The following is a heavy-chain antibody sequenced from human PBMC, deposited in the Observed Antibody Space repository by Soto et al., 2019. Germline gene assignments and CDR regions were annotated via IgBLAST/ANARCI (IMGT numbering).Heavy chain of an antibody. CDR1: GFTFTSYG. D-gene: IGHD3-3*01. J-gene: IGHJ4*02. CDR2: IWYDGSNK. V-gene: IGHV3-33*01. CDR3: ARDRRFLEWLDY. Sequence: QMHLVESGGGVVQPGRSLTLSCVASGFTFTSYGIHWVRQAPGKGLEWVAVIWYDGSNKYYGDSVKGRFSISRDNSKNNVYLQMTSLRAEDTAVYYCARDRRFLEWLDYWGQGTLVSVSS.